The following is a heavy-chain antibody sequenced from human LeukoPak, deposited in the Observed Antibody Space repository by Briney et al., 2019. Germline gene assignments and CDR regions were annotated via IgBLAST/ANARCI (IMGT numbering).Heavy chain of an antibody. CDR2: IKSDGSGT. D-gene: IGHD1-7*01. V-gene: IGHV3-74*01. J-gene: IGHJ3*02. CDR3: ARGGTGATRDDTFDI. Sequence: PGGSLRLSCAASGFTFSSYWMHWVRQAPGKGLVWVSRIKSDGSGTTYADSVKGRFTISRDNAKNTLYLQMNSLRAEDTAVYYCARGGTGATRDDTFDIWGQGAMVTVSS. CDR1: GFTFSSYW.